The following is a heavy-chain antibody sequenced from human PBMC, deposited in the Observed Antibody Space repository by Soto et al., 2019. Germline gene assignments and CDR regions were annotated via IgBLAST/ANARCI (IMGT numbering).Heavy chain of an antibody. J-gene: IGHJ3*02. CDR1: GFTFSSYS. D-gene: IGHD1-26*01. Sequence: EVQLVESGGGLVKPGGSLRLSCAASGFTFSSYSMNWVRQAPGKGLEWVSSISSSSSYIYYADSVKGRFTISRDNAKNSLYLQMNSLRAEDTAVYYCARDIGAGGRYLGAFDIWGQGTMVTVSS. CDR3: ARDIGAGGRYLGAFDI. CDR2: ISSSSSYI. V-gene: IGHV3-21*01.